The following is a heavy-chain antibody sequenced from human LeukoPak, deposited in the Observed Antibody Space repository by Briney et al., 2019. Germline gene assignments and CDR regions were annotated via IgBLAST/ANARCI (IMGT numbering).Heavy chain of an antibody. CDR3: AKGGQEGWPPYYFDY. V-gene: IGHV3-23*01. CDR2: ISGSGGST. CDR1: GFTFSDYY. Sequence: QPGGSLRLSCAASGFTFSDYYMSWIRQAPGKGLEWVSAISGSGGSTCYADSVKGRFTISRDNSKNTLYLQMNSLRAEDTAVYYCAKGGQEGWPPYYFDYWGQGTLVTVSS. D-gene: IGHD2-15*01. J-gene: IGHJ4*02.